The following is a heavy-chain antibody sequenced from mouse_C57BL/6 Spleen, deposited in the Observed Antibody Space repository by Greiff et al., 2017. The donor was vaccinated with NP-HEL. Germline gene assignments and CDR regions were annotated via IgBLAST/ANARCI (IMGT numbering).Heavy chain of an antibody. J-gene: IGHJ4*01. CDR3: ARVNYGSSYGAMDY. D-gene: IGHD1-1*01. CDR1: GYTFTSYR. Sequence: QVQLQQPGAELVKPGASVKLSCKASGYTFTSYRMHWVKQRPGQGLEWIGMIHPNSGSTNYNEKFKSKATLTVDKSSSTAYMQLSSLTSEDSAVYYCARVNYGSSYGAMDYWGQGTSVTVSS. CDR2: IHPNSGST. V-gene: IGHV1-64*01.